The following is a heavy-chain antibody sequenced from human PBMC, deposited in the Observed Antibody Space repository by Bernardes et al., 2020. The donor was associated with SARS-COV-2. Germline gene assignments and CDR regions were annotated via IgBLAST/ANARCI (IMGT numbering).Heavy chain of an antibody. D-gene: IGHD2-2*01. V-gene: IGHV7-4-1*02. CDR1: GYTFTSYA. Sequence: ASVKVSCKASGYTFTSYAMNWVRQAPGQGLEWMGWINTNTGNPTYAQGFTGRFVFSLDTSVSTAYLQISSLKSEDTAVYYCARLHIVVVPAAINYYGMDVWGQGTTVTVSS. CDR2: INTNTGNP. CDR3: ARLHIVVVPAAINYYGMDV. J-gene: IGHJ6*02.